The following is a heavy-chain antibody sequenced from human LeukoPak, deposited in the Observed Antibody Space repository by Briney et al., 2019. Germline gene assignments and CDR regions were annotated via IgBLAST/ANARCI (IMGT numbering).Heavy chain of an antibody. J-gene: IGHJ5*02. D-gene: IGHD6-13*01. CDR3: ARDRIAAAGDFDP. CDR1: GYTFTSYA. V-gene: IGHV1-3*01. Sequence: ASVKVSCKTSGYTFTSYAIHWVRQAPGQRLEWMGCINGDNANTQYSQNFQGRVTITRDTSASTAYMELSSLRSEDTAVYYCARDRIAAAGDFDPWGQGTLVTVSS. CDR2: INGDNANT.